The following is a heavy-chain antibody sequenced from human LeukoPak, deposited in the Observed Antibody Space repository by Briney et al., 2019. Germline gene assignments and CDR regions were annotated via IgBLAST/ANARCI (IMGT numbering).Heavy chain of an antibody. D-gene: IGHD5-18*01. CDR1: GGSFSGYY. CDR3: ASRRGYSYGISDY. V-gene: IGHV4-34*01. CDR2: INHSGST. J-gene: IGHJ4*02. Sequence: SETLSLTCAVYGGSFSGYYWSWIRQPPGKGLEWIGEINHSGSTNYDPSLKSRVTISVDTSKNQFSLKLSSVTAADTAVYYCASRRGYSYGISDYWGQGTLVTVSS.